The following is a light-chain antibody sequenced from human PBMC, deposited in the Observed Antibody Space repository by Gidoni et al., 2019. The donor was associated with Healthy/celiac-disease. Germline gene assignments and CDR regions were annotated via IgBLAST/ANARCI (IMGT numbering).Light chain of an antibody. CDR2: GAS. CDR1: PSVSSSY. CDR3: QQYGSSPS. J-gene: IGKJ1*01. V-gene: IGKV3-20*01. Sequence: EIVLTQSPGTLSLSPGERATLSCRASPSVSSSYLAWYQQKPGQAPRILIYGASSRATGIPDRFSGSGSGTDFTLTISRLEPEDFAVYYCQQYGSSPSFGQGTKVEIK.